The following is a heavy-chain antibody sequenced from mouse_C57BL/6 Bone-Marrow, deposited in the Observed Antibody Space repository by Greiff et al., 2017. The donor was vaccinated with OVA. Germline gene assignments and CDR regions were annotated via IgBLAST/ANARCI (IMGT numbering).Heavy chain of an antibody. CDR1: GFNFKDYY. CDR3: ASGGLQLRLLHDFDY. V-gene: IGHV14-2*01. D-gene: IGHD3-2*02. Sequence: VQLQQSGAELVKPGASVKLSCTASGFNFKDYYMHWVKQRTEQGLEWIGRIDPEDGETKYAPKFQGKATITADTSSNTAYLQLSSLTSEDTAVYYCASGGLQLRLLHDFDYWGQGTTLTVSS. CDR2: IDPEDGET. J-gene: IGHJ2*01.